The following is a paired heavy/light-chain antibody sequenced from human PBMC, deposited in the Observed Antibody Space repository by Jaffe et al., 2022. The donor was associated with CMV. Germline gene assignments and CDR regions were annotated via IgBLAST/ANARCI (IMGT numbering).Heavy chain of an antibody. J-gene: IGHJ6*03. CDR3: AREVGLPYSSGWSEYYMDV. Sequence: QVQLVESGGGLVKPGGSLRLSCAASGFTFSDYYMSWIRQAPGKGLEWVSYISSSSSYTNYADSVKGRFTISRDNAKNSLYLQMNSLRAEDTAVYYCAREVGLPYSSGWSEYYMDVWGKGTTVTVSS. V-gene: IGHV3-11*06. CDR2: ISSSSSYT. D-gene: IGHD6-19*01. CDR1: GFTFSDYY.
Light chain of an antibody. Sequence: SYELTQPPSVSVSPGQTARITCSGDALPKKYAYWYQQKSGQAPVLVIYEDSKRPSGIPERFSGSSSGTMATLTISGAQVEDEADYYCYSTDSSGNHKGVFGGGTKLTVL. V-gene: IGLV3-10*01. CDR1: ALPKKY. CDR2: EDS. J-gene: IGLJ3*02. CDR3: YSTDSSGNHKGV.